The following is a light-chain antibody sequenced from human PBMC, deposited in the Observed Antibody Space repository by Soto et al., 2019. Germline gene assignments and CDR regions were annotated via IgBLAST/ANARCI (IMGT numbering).Light chain of an antibody. J-gene: IGLJ1*01. CDR1: SSDVGSYNL. Sequence: QSALTQPASVSGSPGQSITISCTGTSSDVGSYNLVSWYQQHPGKAPKLMIYEGSKRPSGASNRFSGSKSGNTASLTISGLQAEDEAGYYCCSYAGSSFYVFGTGTKLTVL. V-gene: IGLV2-23*01. CDR2: EGS. CDR3: CSYAGSSFYV.